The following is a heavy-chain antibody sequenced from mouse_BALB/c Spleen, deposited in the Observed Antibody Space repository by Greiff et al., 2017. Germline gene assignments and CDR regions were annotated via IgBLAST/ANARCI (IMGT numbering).Heavy chain of an antibody. D-gene: IGHD2-10*01. CDR1: GFTFSDFY. CDR3: ARAYYGNSAMDY. CDR2: SRNKANDYTT. J-gene: IGHJ4*01. V-gene: IGHV7-1*02. Sequence: EVNVVESGGGLVQPGGSLRLSCATSGFTFSDFYMEWVRQPPGKRLEWIAASRNKANDYTTEYSASVKGRFIVSRDTSQSILYLQMNALRAEDTAIYYCARAYYGNSAMDYWGQGTSVTVSS.